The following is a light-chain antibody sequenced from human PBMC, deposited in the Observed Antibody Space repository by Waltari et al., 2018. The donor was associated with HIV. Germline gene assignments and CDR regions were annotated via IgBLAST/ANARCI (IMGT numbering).Light chain of an antibody. CDR3: SSFAGTNNLV. V-gene: IGLV2-8*01. Sequence: QSALTQPPSASGSPGQSVTIACPGTSSDVGGYDYVSWYQQHPGKAPKLMIEEVSRRPSGVPERFSGSKSGNTASLTVSGLQAEDEADYYGSSFAGTNNLVFGGGTKLTVL. CDR2: EVS. CDR1: SSDVGGYDY. J-gene: IGLJ2*01.